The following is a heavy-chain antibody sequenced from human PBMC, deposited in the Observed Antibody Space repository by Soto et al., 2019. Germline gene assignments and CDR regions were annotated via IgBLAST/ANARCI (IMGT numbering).Heavy chain of an antibody. CDR2: MHDSGST. V-gene: IGHV4-59*01. J-gene: IGHJ4*02. CDR3: AAPPRY. CDR1: GASISSYY. Sequence: QVQLQESGPGLVKPSETLSLTCTVSGASISSYYWNWIRQSPGKGLGWIGYMHDSGSTSYNPSLKSRVTISVDTARNPVSRKLTSVTAADTAVYYCAAPPRYWGQGILVTVSS.